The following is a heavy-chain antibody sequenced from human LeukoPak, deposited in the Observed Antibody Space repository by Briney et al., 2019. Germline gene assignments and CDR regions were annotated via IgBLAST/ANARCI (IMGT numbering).Heavy chain of an antibody. CDR2: ISWNSGSI. D-gene: IGHD3-10*01. V-gene: IGHV3-9*01. CDR1: GFTFDDYA. Sequence: PGGSLRLSCAASGFTFDDYAMHWVRHAPGKGLEWVSGISWNSGSIGYADSVKGRFTISRDNAKNSLYLQMNSLRAEDTALYYCAKDTWGFGELLSGPFDYWGQGTLVTVSS. CDR3: AKDTWGFGELLSGPFDY. J-gene: IGHJ4*02.